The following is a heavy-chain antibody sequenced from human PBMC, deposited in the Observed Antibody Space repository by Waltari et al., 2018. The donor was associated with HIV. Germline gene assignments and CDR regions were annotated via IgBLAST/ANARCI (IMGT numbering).Heavy chain of an antibody. D-gene: IGHD3-22*01. V-gene: IGHV1-18*01. J-gene: IGHJ4*02. Sequence: QVQLVQSGAEVKKPGASVKVSCKASGYTFTSYGLSWVRQAPGQGLEWMGLIRAYNGNTSDAQRLQGRVTMTRDTSTSPAYIVLTSLRSDDTTVDYCARDVVTMIAAYLAYWGQGTLVTVSS. CDR1: GYTFTSYG. CDR3: ARDVVTMIAAYLAY. CDR2: IRAYNGNT.